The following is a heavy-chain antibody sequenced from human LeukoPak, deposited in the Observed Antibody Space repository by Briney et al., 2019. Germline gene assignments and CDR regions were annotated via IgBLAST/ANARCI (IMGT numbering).Heavy chain of an antibody. D-gene: IGHD3-9*01. J-gene: IGHJ4*02. CDR1: GGSISSYY. CDR2: FYYSGST. Sequence: SETLSLTCTGSGGSISSYYWSWIRQPPGNGLERLGYFYYSGSTNYNPYIKSRVTISVDTPKNQFSLKLSSVTAADTAVYFKQKTAYDILTGYFHIDYWGQGTLVTVSS. CDR3: QKTAYDILTGYFHIDY. V-gene: IGHV4-59*01.